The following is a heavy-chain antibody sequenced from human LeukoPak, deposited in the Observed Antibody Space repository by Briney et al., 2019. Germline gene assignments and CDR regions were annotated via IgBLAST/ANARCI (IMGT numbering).Heavy chain of an antibody. D-gene: IGHD2-21*02. CDR2: IYSSEGP. V-gene: IGHV4-4*07. J-gene: IGHJ4*02. Sequence: SETLSLTCTVSGVSINDYYWTWIRQPAGKRLEWIGQIYSSEGPKYNPSLESRVTMSVDTSKKQFSLQLTFVTVADTGVYYCARRAGSTAWSFDSWGQGTQVTASS. CDR1: GVSINDYY. CDR3: ARRAGSTAWSFDS.